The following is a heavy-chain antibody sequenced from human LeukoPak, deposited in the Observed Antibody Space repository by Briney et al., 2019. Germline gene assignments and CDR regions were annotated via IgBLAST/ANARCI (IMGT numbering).Heavy chain of an antibody. CDR1: GDSVSSNSAA. Sequence: SQTLSLTCAISGDSVSSNSAAWNWIRQSPSRGLEWPGRTYYRSKWYNDYAVSVKSRITINPDTSKNQFSLKLSSVTAADTAVYYCARRGPAGFDYWGQGTLVTVSS. CDR2: TYYRSKWYN. J-gene: IGHJ4*02. D-gene: IGHD2-2*01. V-gene: IGHV6-1*01. CDR3: ARRGPAGFDY.